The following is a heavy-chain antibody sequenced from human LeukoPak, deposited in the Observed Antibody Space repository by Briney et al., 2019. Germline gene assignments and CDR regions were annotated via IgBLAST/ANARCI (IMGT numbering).Heavy chain of an antibody. CDR1: GGSISSYY. J-gene: IGHJ4*02. Sequence: PSETLSLTCTVSGGSISSYYWSWIRQPPGKGLEWIGYIYYSGSTNYNPSLKSRVTISVDTSKNQFSLKLSSVTAADTAVYYCASSTSYYFDYWGQGTLVTVSS. D-gene: IGHD2-2*01. CDR2: IYYSGST. V-gene: IGHV4-59*01. CDR3: ASSTSYYFDY.